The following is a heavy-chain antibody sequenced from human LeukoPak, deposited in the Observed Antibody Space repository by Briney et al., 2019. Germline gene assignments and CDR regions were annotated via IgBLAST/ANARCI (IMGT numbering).Heavy chain of an antibody. CDR2: INHSGST. J-gene: IGHJ4*02. D-gene: IGHD4-23*01. Sequence: TSSETLSLTCAVYGGSFSGYYWSWIRQPPGKGLEWIGEINHSGSTNYNPSLKSRVTISVDTSKNQFSLKLSSVTAADTAVYYCARGSTTGVSYWGQGTLVTVSS. CDR3: ARGSTTGVSY. CDR1: GGSFSGYY. V-gene: IGHV4-34*01.